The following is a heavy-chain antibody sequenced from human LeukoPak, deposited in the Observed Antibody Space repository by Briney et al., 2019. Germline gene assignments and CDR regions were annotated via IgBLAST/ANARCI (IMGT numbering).Heavy chain of an antibody. V-gene: IGHV3-23*01. Sequence: GGSLRLSCAASGFTFSSYAMSWVRQAPGKGLEWVSVISGGGGSTSYAVPVKARFTIPRDNSKNTLYLEMNSLRAEDTAVYYCAKTTFRRELPPDDAFDIWGQGTMVTVSS. D-gene: IGHD1-26*01. CDR2: ISGGGGST. CDR1: GFTFSSYA. J-gene: IGHJ3*02. CDR3: AKTTFRRELPPDDAFDI.